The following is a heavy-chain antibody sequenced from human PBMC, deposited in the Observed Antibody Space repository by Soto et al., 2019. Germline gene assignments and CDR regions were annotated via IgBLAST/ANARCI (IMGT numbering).Heavy chain of an antibody. Sequence: EVQIFESGGALIQPGGSLRLSCAASGFTASMTWVRQAPGKGLEWVSASDFSGRLTYYADSVKGRFTIFRDTSVNTLFLQMNSLSTEDTAVYYCANILVGQWLVPGGYWGPGTLVTVSS. CDR1: GFTAS. CDR2: SDFSGRLT. J-gene: IGHJ4*02. V-gene: IGHV3-23*01. D-gene: IGHD6-19*01. CDR3: ANILVGQWLVPGGY.